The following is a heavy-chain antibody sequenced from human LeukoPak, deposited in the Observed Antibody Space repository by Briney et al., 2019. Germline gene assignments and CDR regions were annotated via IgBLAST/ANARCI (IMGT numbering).Heavy chain of an antibody. D-gene: IGHD1-26*01. J-gene: IGHJ4*02. Sequence: GGSLRLSCAASGFTFSSYSMNWVRQAPGKGLEWVSYISSSSSTIYYADSVKGRFTISRDNAKNSLYLQMNSLRAEDTAVYYCASARRDSGSYNYYFDYWGQGTLVTVSS. CDR3: ASARRDSGSYNYYFDY. CDR2: ISSSSSTI. CDR1: GFTFSSYS. V-gene: IGHV3-48*01.